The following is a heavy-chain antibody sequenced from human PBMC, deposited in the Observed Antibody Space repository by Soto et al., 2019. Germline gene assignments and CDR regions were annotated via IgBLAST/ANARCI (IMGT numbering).Heavy chain of an antibody. CDR1: GFTFSSYA. CDR3: AKASTSGSASRSAFDI. Sequence: EVQLLESGGGLVQPGGSLRLSCAASGFTFSSYAMSWVRRAPGKGLEWVSAISGSGGSTYYADSVKGRFTISRDNSKNTLYLQMNSLRAEDTAVYYCAKASTSGSASRSAFDIWGQGTMVTVSS. J-gene: IGHJ3*02. D-gene: IGHD2-2*01. V-gene: IGHV3-23*01. CDR2: ISGSGGST.